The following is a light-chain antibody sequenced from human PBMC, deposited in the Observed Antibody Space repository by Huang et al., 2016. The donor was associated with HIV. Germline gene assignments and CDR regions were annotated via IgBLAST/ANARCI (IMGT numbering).Light chain of an antibody. CDR1: QSIGSY. CDR2: DAS. Sequence: EIVLTQSPATLSLSPGERATLSCRASQSIGSYLAWYQQKPGQAPRILIYDASNRATGIPARFSGSGSGTDFTLTISSLEPEDFAVYYCQQRSKWPPFTFGPGTKVDIK. V-gene: IGKV3-11*01. CDR3: QQRSKWPPFT. J-gene: IGKJ3*01.